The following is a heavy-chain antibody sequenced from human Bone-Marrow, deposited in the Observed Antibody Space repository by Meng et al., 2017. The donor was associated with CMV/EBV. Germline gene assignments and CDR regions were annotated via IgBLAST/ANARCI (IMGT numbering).Heavy chain of an antibody. Sequence: VQLVQSGAVVKKPGAPVKVSCKASGYTLTDYYIHWVRQAPGQWLEWMGWINPNTDTNYAQNFQGRVTMTRDMSINTAYMELSRLTSDDTAVYYCARSSGWSRFDHWGQGTLVTVSS. J-gene: IGHJ4*02. CDR3: ARSSGWSRFDH. CDR2: INPNTDT. V-gene: IGHV1-2*02. CDR1: GYTLTDYY. D-gene: IGHD6-19*01.